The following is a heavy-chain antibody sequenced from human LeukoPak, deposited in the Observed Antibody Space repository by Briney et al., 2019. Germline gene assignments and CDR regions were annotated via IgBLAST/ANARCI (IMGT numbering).Heavy chain of an antibody. D-gene: IGHD1-26*01. CDR3: ARDLRAVGVPGNYFDY. J-gene: IGHJ4*02. Sequence: PSETLSLTCTVSGYSISSGYYWGWIRQPPGKGLEWIGSIYHSGSTYYNPSLKSRVTISVDTSKNQFSLKLSSVTAADTAVYYCARDLRAVGVPGNYFDYWGQGTLVTVSS. CDR2: IYHSGST. CDR1: GYSISSGYY. V-gene: IGHV4-38-2*02.